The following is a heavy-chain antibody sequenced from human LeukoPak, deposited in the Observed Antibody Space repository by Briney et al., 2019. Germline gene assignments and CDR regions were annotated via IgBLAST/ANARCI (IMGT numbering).Heavy chain of an antibody. J-gene: IGHJ3*02. CDR2: IYYSGST. V-gene: IGHV4-39*07. D-gene: IGHD1-7*01. Sequence: SETLSLTCTVSGGSISSSSYYWGWIRQPPEKGLEWIGSIYYSGSTYYNPSLKSRVTISVDTSKNQFSLRLNSVTAADTAVYYCASQTGTTSNAFDIWGQRTMVTVSS. CDR3: ASQTGTTSNAFDI. CDR1: GGSISSSSYY.